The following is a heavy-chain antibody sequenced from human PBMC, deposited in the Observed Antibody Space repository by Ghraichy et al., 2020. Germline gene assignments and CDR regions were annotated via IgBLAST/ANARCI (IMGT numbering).Heavy chain of an antibody. V-gene: IGHV3-7*03. CDR2: IKQDGSEE. CDR1: GFSFGSYW. D-gene: IGHD6-13*01. Sequence: GGSLRLSCVASGFSFGSYWMSWVRQAPGKGLEWVANIKQDGSEEYYVDSVKGRFTISRDNAENSLYLQMNSLRADDTAVYYCASHGTFDYWGQGTLVTVSS. CDR3: ASHGTFDY. J-gene: IGHJ4*02.